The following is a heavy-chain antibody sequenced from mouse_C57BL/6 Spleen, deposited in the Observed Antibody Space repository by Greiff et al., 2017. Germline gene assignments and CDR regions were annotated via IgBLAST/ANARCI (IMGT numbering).Heavy chain of an antibody. Sequence: EAGGGLVQPKGSLKLSCAASGFSFNTYAMNWVRQAPGKGLEWVARIRSKSNNYATYYADSVKDRFTISRDDSESMLYLQMNNLKTEDTAMYYCVRGGEDYWGQGTSVTVSS. CDR2: IRSKSNNYAT. V-gene: IGHV10-1*01. J-gene: IGHJ4*01. CDR3: VRGGEDY. CDR1: GFSFNTYA.